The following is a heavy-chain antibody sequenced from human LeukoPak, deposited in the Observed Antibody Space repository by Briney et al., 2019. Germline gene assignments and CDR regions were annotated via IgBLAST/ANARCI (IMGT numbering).Heavy chain of an antibody. V-gene: IGHV3-23*01. CDR2: ISDPHSGSET. D-gene: IGHD5-12*01. J-gene: IGHJ4*02. CDR1: GFTFSTYS. CDR3: TTRLRNHFDY. Sequence: GGSLRLSCAASGFTFSTYSMNWVRQALGQGLEWVSTISDPHSGSETHYADSVQGRFTISRDDSQNMVYLQMDSLRAEDTAVYYCTTRLRNHFDYWGQGTQVTVSS.